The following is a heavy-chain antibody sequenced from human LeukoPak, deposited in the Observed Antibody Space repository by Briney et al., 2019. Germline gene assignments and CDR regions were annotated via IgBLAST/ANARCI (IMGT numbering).Heavy chain of an antibody. CDR2: IYTSGST. CDR3: AHRGQPGTYFGY. J-gene: IGHJ4*02. V-gene: IGHV4-4*07. CDR1: GGSISSYY. D-gene: IGHD1-14*01. Sequence: TSETLSLTCTVSGGSISSYYWSWIRQPAGKGLEWIGRIYTSGSTNYNPSLKSRVTMSVDTSKNQFSLKLSSVTAADTATYYCAHRGQPGTYFGYWGQGSPVIVSS.